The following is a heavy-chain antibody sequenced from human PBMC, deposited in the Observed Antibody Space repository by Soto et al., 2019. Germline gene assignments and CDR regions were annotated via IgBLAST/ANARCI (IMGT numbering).Heavy chain of an antibody. CDR3: ARGLGYYDYVWGSEGCDY. CDR2: IYYRGST. Sequence: QLQLQESGPGLVKPSETLSLTCTVSGGSISSSSYYWGWIRQPPGKGLEWIGSIYYRGSTYYNPSLESPVTISVDTSKNPFSLKLSSVTAADTAVYYCARGLGYYDYVWGSEGCDYWGQGTLVTVSS. V-gene: IGHV4-39*01. CDR1: GGSISSSSYY. D-gene: IGHD3-16*01. J-gene: IGHJ4*02.